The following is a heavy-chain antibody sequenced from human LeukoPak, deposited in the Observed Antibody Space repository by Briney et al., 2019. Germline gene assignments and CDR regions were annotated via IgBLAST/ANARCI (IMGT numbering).Heavy chain of an antibody. CDR2: INPNSGGT. Sequence: ASVKVSCKASGYTFTGYYMHWVRQALGQGLEWMGWINPNSGGTNYAQKFQGRVTMTRDKSISTAYLQWSSLEASDTAMYSCARYSGGNSDDAFDIWGQGTMVTVSS. CDR3: ARYSGGNSDDAFDI. J-gene: IGHJ3*02. CDR1: GYTFTGYY. V-gene: IGHV1-2*02. D-gene: IGHD4-23*01.